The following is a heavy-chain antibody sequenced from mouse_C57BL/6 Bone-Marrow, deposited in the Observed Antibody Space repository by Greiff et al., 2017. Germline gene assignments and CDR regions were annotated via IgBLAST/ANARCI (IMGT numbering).Heavy chain of an antibody. CDR3: ARRWDY. J-gene: IGHJ3*01. D-gene: IGHD1-1*02. CDR2: LNPGSGGT. CDR1: GYAFTNYL. V-gene: IGHV1-54*01. Sequence: QVQLQQSGAELVRPGTSVKVSCKASGYAFTNYLIEWVKQRPGQGLEWIGVLNPGSGGTNYNEKFKGKATLTADKSSSTAYMQLSSLTSEDSAVYFCARRWDYWGQGTLVTVSA.